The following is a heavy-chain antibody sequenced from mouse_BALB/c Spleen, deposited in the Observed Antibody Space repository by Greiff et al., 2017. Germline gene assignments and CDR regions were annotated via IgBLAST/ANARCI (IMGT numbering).Heavy chain of an antibody. CDR2: ILPGSGST. J-gene: IGHJ4*01. CDR1: GYTFSSYW. Sequence: VQLQQSGAELMKPGASVKISCKATGYTFSSYWIEWVKQRPGHGLEWIGEILPGSGSTNYTEKFKGKATFTADTSSNTAYMQLSSLTSEDSAVYYCARGNLPLAMDYWGQGTSVTVSS. CDR3: ARGNLPLAMDY. V-gene: IGHV1-9*01. D-gene: IGHD2-1*01.